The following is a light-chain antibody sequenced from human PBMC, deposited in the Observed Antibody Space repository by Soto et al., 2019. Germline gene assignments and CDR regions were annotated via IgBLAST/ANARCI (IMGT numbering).Light chain of an antibody. Sequence: EIVLTQSPGTLSLSPGERATLSCRASQSVSSSSLAWYQQKPGQAPRLLIYGASSRATGTPDRFSSSGSGTDFTLTISRLEPEECAIYYCQHYGSSPYTFGQWTKLEIK. CDR1: QSVSSSS. CDR3: QHYGSSPYT. J-gene: IGKJ2*01. CDR2: GAS. V-gene: IGKV3-20*01.